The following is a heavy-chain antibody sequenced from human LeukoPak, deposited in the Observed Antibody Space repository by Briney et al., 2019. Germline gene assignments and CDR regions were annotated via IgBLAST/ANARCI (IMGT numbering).Heavy chain of an antibody. Sequence: SETLSLTCTVSGGSISSYYWSWIRQPAGKGLEWVGRIYTSGSTNYNASLKSRVSMSVDTSKNQFSLKLSSVTAADTAVFYCARENSGSYRELDYWGQGTLVTVSS. D-gene: IGHD1-26*01. V-gene: IGHV4-4*07. J-gene: IGHJ4*02. CDR3: ARENSGSYRELDY. CDR2: IYTSGST. CDR1: GGSISSYY.